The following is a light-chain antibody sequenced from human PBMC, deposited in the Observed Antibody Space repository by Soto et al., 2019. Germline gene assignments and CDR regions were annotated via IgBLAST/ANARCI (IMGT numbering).Light chain of an antibody. J-gene: IGKJ1*01. CDR3: QKYKSAPWT. CDR1: QDISNY. Sequence: DIPMTQSPSSLSASVGDRVTITCRASQDISNYLAWYQQKPGKVPKLLIYAASTLQPGVPSRFTGSGSGTDFTLTISSLQPEDVATYYCQKYKSAPWTFGQGTKVEIK. CDR2: AAS. V-gene: IGKV1-27*01.